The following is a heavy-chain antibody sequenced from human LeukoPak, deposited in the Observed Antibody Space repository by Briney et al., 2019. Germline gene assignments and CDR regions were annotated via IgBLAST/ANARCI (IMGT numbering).Heavy chain of an antibody. J-gene: IGHJ4*02. D-gene: IGHD3-22*01. CDR1: GYTFTSYD. Sequence: ASVKVSCKASGYTFTSYDINWVRQATGQGLRWLVWRNPNSGNTGYAQKFQGRVTITRNTSISTAYMELSSLRSEDTAVYYCARGGYYYDSSGYYPIFDYWGQGTLVTVSS. CDR2: RNPNSGNT. V-gene: IGHV1-8*03. CDR3: ARGGYYYDSSGYYPIFDY.